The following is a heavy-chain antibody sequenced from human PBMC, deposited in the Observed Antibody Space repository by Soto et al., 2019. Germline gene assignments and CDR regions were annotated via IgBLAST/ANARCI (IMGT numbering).Heavy chain of an antibody. CDR3: ASVPDY. CDR2: MYHSGST. CDR1: GGCISSGGYS. D-gene: IGHD2-2*01. V-gene: IGHV4-30-2*01. Sequence: SSETVSLACAVYGGCISSGGYSWSWIRQPPGKGLEWIGYMYHSGSTYYNPSLTSRVTISIDRSKNQFSPKLSSVTAADTAVYYCASVPDYWGQGTLVTVSS. J-gene: IGHJ4*02.